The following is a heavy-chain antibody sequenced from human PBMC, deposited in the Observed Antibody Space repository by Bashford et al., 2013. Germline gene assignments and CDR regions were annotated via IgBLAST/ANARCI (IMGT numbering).Heavy chain of an antibody. V-gene: IGHV4-39*01. CDR3: ARALFSSLTQRINWIES. D-gene: IGHD1-1*01. CDR2: PLTRGNT. J-gene: IGHJ5*01. Sequence: SETLSLTCTVSGDSISTPNYYYNWIRKPPRXGLEWIGRYPLTRGNTFYNPSLRSRLTISVDTSKNQISLNLNSVTAADTAVYYCARALFSSLTQRINWIESWGQGTQVTVSS. CDR1: GDSISTPNYY.